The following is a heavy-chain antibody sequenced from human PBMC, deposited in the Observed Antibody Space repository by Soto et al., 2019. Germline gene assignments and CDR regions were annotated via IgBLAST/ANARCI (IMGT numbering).Heavy chain of an antibody. Sequence: DVQLVESGGGLVQPGRSLRLSCAASGFTFDDYAMHWVRQAPGKGLEWVSGISWNSGSIGYADSVKGRFTISRDNAKNSLYLQMNSLRAEDTALYYCAKEAKQITMVRGVITYYFDYWGQGTLVTVSS. V-gene: IGHV3-9*01. CDR3: AKEAKQITMVRGVITYYFDY. D-gene: IGHD3-10*01. J-gene: IGHJ4*02. CDR1: GFTFDDYA. CDR2: ISWNSGSI.